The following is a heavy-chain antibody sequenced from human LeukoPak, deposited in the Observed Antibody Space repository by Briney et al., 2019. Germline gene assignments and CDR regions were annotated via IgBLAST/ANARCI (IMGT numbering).Heavy chain of an antibody. CDR1: GFSFSSYG. Sequence: GGSLRLSCAGSGFSFSSYGMHWVRQAPGKGLEWMAFIRSDGSNKYYADSVKGRFTISRDNSKNTLYLKMNSLRAEDTAVYYCARILDSAWGELGYWGQGTLVTVSS. CDR2: IRSDGSNK. CDR3: ARILDSAWGELGY. D-gene: IGHD6-19*01. J-gene: IGHJ4*02. V-gene: IGHV3-30*02.